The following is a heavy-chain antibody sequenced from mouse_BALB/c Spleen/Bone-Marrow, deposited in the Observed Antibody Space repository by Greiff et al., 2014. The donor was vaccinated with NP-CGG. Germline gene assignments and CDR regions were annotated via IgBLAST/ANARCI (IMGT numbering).Heavy chain of an antibody. Sequence: EVKLQESGPELVKPGASVKMSCKASGYTFTSYVMHWVKQKPGQGLEWIGYIIPSNDVTKYNEKLKGKATLTSDKSSSTAYMELSSLTSEDSAVYYCARKRGGAMDYWGPGTSVTVSS. CDR1: GYTFTSYV. V-gene: IGHV1-14*01. CDR2: IIPSNDVT. J-gene: IGHJ4*01. CDR3: ARKRGGAMDY.